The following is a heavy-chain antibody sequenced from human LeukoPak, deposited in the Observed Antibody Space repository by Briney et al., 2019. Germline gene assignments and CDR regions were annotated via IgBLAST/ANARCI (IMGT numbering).Heavy chain of an antibody. J-gene: IGHJ4*02. CDR1: GFTFSSYS. CDR2: ISSSSSYI. CDR3: ARGDLVAAAGTGLDY. D-gene: IGHD6-13*01. V-gene: IGHV3-21*04. Sequence: PGGSLRLSCAASGFTFSSYSMNWVRQAPGKGLEWVSSISSSSSYIYYADSVKGRFTISRDNSKNTLYLQMNSLRAEDTAVYYCARGDLVAAAGTGLDYWGQGTLVTVSS.